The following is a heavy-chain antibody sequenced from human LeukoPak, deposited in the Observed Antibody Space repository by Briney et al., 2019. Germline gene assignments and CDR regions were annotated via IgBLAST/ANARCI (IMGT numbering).Heavy chain of an antibody. V-gene: IGHV3-48*04. CDR1: GFTFSSYS. Sequence: GGSLRLSCAASGFTFSSYSMNWVRQAPGKGLEWVSYISSSSSTICYADSVKGRFTISRDNAKNSLYLQMNSLRAEDTAVYYCARNPIIIWFGEPYFDYWGQGTLVTVSS. CDR3: ARNPIIIWFGEPYFDY. D-gene: IGHD3-10*01. J-gene: IGHJ4*02. CDR2: ISSSSSTI.